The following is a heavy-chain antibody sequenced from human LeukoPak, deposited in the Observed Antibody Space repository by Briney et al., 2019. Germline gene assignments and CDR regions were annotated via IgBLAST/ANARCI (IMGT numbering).Heavy chain of an antibody. J-gene: IGHJ4*02. Sequence: PSETLSLTCTVSGGSISSGSYYWSWIRQPAGKGLEWIGRIYTSGSTYYNPSLKSRVTISVDTSKNQFSLKLSSVTAADTAVYYCARVIVEMATIQAHDYWGQGTLVTVSS. V-gene: IGHV4-61*02. CDR2: IYTSGST. CDR1: GGSISSGSYY. D-gene: IGHD5-24*01. CDR3: ARVIVEMATIQAHDY.